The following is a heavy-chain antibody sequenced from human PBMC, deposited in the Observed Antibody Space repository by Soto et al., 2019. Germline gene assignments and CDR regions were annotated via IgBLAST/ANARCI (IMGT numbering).Heavy chain of an antibody. J-gene: IGHJ4*02. V-gene: IGHV4-4*02. CDR1: GGSISSSYW. CDR2: IYHSGST. CDR3: VTSLNYDFWRDGGRHYYFDY. Sequence: QVQLQETGPGLVTPSGTLSLTCAVSGGSISSSYWWNWVRQPPGKGLEWIGKIYHSGSTNYNPSLKNRGTISVDKSNNQYSLRLSSVTAADTAVYFCVTSLNYDFWRDGGRHYYFDYWGQGNLVTVSS. D-gene: IGHD3-3*01.